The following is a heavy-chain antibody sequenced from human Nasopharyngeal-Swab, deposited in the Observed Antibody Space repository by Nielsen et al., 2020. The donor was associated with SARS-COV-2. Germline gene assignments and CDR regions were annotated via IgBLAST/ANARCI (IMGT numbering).Heavy chain of an antibody. V-gene: IGHV3-11*01. J-gene: IGHJ6*02. Sequence: GESLKISCAASGFTFSDYYMSWIRQAPGKGLEWVSYISSSGSTIYYADSVKGRFTISRDNAKNSLYLQMNSLRAEDTAVYYCARSHKGYSYGYTNYYGVDVWGQGTTVTVSS. CDR1: GFTFSDYY. CDR3: ARSHKGYSYGYTNYYGVDV. D-gene: IGHD5-18*01. CDR2: ISSSGSTI.